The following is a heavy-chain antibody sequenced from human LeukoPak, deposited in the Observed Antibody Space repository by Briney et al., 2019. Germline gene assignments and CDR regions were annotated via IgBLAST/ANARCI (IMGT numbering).Heavy chain of an antibody. D-gene: IGHD1-26*01. CDR1: GFTFSSYW. J-gene: IGHJ4*02. V-gene: IGHV3-7*01. CDR3: AREAVGARKAYYFDY. Sequence: GGSLRLSCAASGFTFSSYWMSWVRQAPGKGLEWVANIKQDGSEKYYVDSVKGRFTISRDNAKNSLYLQMNSLRAEDTAVYYCAREAVGARKAYYFDYWGQGTLVTVSS. CDR2: IKQDGSEK.